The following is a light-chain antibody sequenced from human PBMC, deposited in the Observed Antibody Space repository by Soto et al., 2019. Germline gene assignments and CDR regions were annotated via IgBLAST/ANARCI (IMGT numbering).Light chain of an antibody. J-gene: IGLJ1*01. CDR3: AAWDDSLSGHV. CDR1: MSNIVGTC. V-gene: IGLV1-47*01. CDR2: RNN. Sequence: SLWNQLPSASGTRGQRFPISCSGNMSNIVGTCAYLHQELPGPGPELLIYRNNQRPSGVPDRFSGSKYATSASLAISGLPSEDKADYYCAAWDDSLSGHVFGTGTKVTVL.